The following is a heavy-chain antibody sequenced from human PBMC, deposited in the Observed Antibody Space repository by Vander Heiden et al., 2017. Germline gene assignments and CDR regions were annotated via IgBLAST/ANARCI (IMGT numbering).Heavy chain of an antibody. D-gene: IGHD1-26*01. Sequence: QVQLVESGGGVVKPGRSLRLHCAASGFTFSRYAMHWVRQAPGKGLEWVAFISNDVRNTYYADSLNRQFSYARDTSKNPLYLQRISLRADDPAVYYCARDPPVEGLLATGRDDAFDILGRVTLVTVSS. V-gene: IGHV3-30-3*01. CDR1: GFTFSRYA. J-gene: IGHJ3*02. CDR3: ARDPPVEGLLATGRDDAFDI. CDR2: ISNDVRNT.